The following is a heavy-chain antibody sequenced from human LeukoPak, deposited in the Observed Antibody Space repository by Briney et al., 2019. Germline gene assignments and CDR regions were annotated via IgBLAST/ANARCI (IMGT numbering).Heavy chain of an antibody. V-gene: IGHV4-61*02. Sequence: SETLSLTCTVSGGSISSGSYYWSWIRRPAGKGLEWIGRIYTSGSTNYNPSLKSRVTISVDTSKNQFSLKLSSVTAADTAVYYRARGPSGYHFDYWGQGTLVTVSS. CDR1: GGSISSGSYY. CDR2: IYTSGST. J-gene: IGHJ4*02. D-gene: IGHD3-22*01. CDR3: ARGPSGYHFDY.